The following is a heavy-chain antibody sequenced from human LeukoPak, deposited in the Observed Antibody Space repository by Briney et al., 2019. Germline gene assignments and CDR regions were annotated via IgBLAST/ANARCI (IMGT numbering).Heavy chain of an antibody. Sequence: GESLKISCKGSGYTFTTFWIGWVRQMPGKGLEWMGLIYPGNSDTRYGPSFHGQVTISADKSISTAYLQWSSLKASDTAVYYCVCDRGNFDSFDFWGQGTLVTVSS. J-gene: IGHJ4*02. D-gene: IGHD1-7*01. CDR1: GYTFTTFW. V-gene: IGHV5-51*01. CDR2: IYPGNSDT. CDR3: VCDRGNFDSFDF.